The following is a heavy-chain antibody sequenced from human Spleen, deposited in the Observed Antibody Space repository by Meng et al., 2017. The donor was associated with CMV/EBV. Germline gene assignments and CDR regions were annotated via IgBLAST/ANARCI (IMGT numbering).Heavy chain of an antibody. V-gene: IGHV4-39*07. D-gene: IGHD6-19*01. J-gene: IGHJ6*02. Sequence: SETLSLTCTVSGGSISSSSYYWGWIRQPPGKGLEWIGSAYYIERTYYNPSLKSRVTISVDTSKNQFSLKLSSVPAADTAVYYCARVRVAGTLYYYYYGMDVWGQGTTVTVSS. CDR1: GGSISSSSYY. CDR3: ARVRVAGTLYYYYYGMDV. CDR2: AYYIERT.